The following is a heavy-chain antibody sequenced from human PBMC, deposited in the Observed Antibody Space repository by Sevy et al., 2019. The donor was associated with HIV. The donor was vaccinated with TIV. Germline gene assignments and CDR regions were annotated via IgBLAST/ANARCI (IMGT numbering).Heavy chain of an antibody. CDR1: GFTFRNFD. J-gene: IGHJ6*02. CDR2: VSYDGSSK. D-gene: IGHD3-10*01. CDR3: ARGGSGDYYYYGVDV. V-gene: IGHV3-30*03. Sequence: GGTLRLSCVGSGFTFRNFDVHWLRQAPGKGLEWLSVVSYDGSSKYYVDSVKGRFIVSRDNSKNKLYLQMNSLRTEDTAVYYCARGGSGDYYYYGVDVWGQGTTVTVSS.